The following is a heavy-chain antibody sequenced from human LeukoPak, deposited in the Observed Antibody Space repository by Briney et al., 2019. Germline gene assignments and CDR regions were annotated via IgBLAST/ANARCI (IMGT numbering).Heavy chain of an antibody. CDR1: GFTFSSYW. D-gene: IGHD3-22*01. CDR3: ARSDSSGYLVDY. V-gene: IGHV3-7*01. CDR2: IKQDGSEK. Sequence: GGSLRPSCAVSGFTFSSYWMSGVRQAPGKGLEWVANIKQDGSEKYYVDSVKGRFTISRDNAKNSLYLQMNSLRAEDTAVYYCARSDSSGYLVDYWGQGTLVTISS. J-gene: IGHJ4*02.